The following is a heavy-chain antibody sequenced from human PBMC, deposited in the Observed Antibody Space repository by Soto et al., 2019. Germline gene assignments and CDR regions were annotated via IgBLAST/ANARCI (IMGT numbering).Heavy chain of an antibody. CDR1: GFTFSSYA. V-gene: IGHV3-23*01. J-gene: IGHJ4*02. Sequence: GESLKISCAASGFTFSSYAMSWVRQAPGKGLEWVSAISGSGGSTYYADSVKGRFTISRDNSKNTLYLQMNSLRAEDTAVYYCAKGHCSGGSCYSYYFDYWGQGTLVTVSS. D-gene: IGHD2-15*01. CDR3: AKGHCSGGSCYSYYFDY. CDR2: ISGSGGST.